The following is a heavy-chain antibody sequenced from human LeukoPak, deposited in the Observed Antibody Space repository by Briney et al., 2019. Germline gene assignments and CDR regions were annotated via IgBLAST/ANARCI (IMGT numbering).Heavy chain of an antibody. D-gene: IGHD4-23*01. Sequence: SETLSLTCTVSGYSISSGYYWGWVRQPPGKGLEWIGSIYYSGSTYYNPSLKSRVTISVDTSKNQFSLKLSSVTAADTAVYYCARDNYGGKYWFDPWGQGTLVTVSS. CDR1: GYSISSGYY. CDR2: IYYSGST. V-gene: IGHV4-38-2*02. J-gene: IGHJ5*02. CDR3: ARDNYGGKYWFDP.